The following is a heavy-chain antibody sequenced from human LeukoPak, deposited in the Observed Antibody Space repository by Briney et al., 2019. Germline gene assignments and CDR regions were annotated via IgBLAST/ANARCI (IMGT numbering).Heavy chain of an antibody. V-gene: IGHV4-59*01. CDR2: IYYSGST. CDR3: ARATEGYSYGQLLAVLSGGDDAFDV. J-gene: IGHJ3*01. D-gene: IGHD5-18*01. Sequence: SETLSLTCTVSGGSISSYYWSWIRQPPGKGLEWIGYIYYSGSTNYNPSFKSRVTISVDTSKNQFSLKLSSVTAADTAVYYCARATEGYSYGQLLAVLSGGDDAFDVWGQGTMVTVSS. CDR1: GGSISSYY.